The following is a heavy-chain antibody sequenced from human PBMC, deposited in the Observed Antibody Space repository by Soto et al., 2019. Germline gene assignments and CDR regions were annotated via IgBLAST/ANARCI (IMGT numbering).Heavy chain of an antibody. V-gene: IGHV3-15*04. D-gene: IGHD2-21*02. Sequence: EVQLLESGGGLVQRGGSQRLSCAASGFTFTSYVMSWVRQAPGKGLEWIDQIDSKLDADKTDFAAPVKGRFTLSRDDSKNTVYLQMNGLEIEDTGMYYCVTRFTAVATARFDYWGQGTLVTVSS. J-gene: IGHJ4*02. CDR1: GFTFTSYV. CDR2: IDSKLDADKT. CDR3: VTRFTAVATARFDY.